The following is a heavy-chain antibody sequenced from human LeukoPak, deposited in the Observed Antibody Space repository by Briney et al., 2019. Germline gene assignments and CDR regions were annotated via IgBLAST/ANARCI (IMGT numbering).Heavy chain of an antibody. CDR2: ISYDGSNK. D-gene: IGHD3-10*01. J-gene: IGHJ4*02. CDR1: GFTFSSYG. V-gene: IGHV3-30*03. Sequence: PGRSLRLSCAASGFTFSSYGMHWVRQAPGKGLEWVAVISYDGSNKYYADSVKGRFTISRDNAKNSLYLQMNSLRAEDTAVYYCARGSGSYRDFDYWGQGTLVTVSS. CDR3: ARGSGSYRDFDY.